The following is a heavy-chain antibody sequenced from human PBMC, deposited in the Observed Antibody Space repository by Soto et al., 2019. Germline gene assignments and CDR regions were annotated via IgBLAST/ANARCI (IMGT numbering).Heavy chain of an antibody. Sequence: PSETLSLTCTVYGSSIRSYYWSWIRQPPGEGLEWIGNIYYSGSTNYNPSRKSRVTMSVDMSKNQVSLKLSSVTAADTAVYYCTRVGGYYGDYPNFDYWGQGALVTVSS. CDR1: GSSIRSYY. D-gene: IGHD4-17*01. J-gene: IGHJ4*02. CDR3: TRVGGYYGDYPNFDY. V-gene: IGHV4-59*01. CDR2: IYYSGST.